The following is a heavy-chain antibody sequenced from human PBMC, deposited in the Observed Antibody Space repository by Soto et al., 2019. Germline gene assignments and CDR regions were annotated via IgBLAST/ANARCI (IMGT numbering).Heavy chain of an antibody. CDR3: ARDRRRYTATPLGGFDP. V-gene: IGHV3-30-3*01. Sequence: QVQLVESGGGVVQPGRSLRLSCAASGFTFSSYAMHWVRQAPGKGLEWVAVISYDGSNKYYADSVKGRFTISRDNSKNTLYLQMNSLRAEDTAVYYCARDRRRYTATPLGGFDPWGQGTLVTVSS. CDR1: GFTFSSYA. CDR2: ISYDGSNK. D-gene: IGHD5-18*01. J-gene: IGHJ5*02.